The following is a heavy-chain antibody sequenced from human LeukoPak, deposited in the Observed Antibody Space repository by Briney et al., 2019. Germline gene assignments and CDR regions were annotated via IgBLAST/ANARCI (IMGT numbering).Heavy chain of an antibody. J-gene: IGHJ4*02. CDR3: ASGLYGDYVDDY. Sequence: SVTVSCKASGGTFSSYAISWVRQAPGQGLEWMGRIIPILGIANYAQKFQGRVTITADKSTSTAYMELSSLRSEDTAVYYCASGLYGDYVDDYWGQGTLVTVSS. D-gene: IGHD4-17*01. V-gene: IGHV1-69*04. CDR1: GGTFSSYA. CDR2: IIPILGIA.